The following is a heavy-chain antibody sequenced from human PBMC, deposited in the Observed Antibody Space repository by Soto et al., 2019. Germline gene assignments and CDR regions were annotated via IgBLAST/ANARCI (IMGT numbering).Heavy chain of an antibody. D-gene: IGHD3-10*01. CDR1: GFIFSSDW. Sequence: LRLSCAASGFIFSSDWMHWVRQAPGKGPVWVSRIDTDGSGTTYADSVKGRFTISRDNARNTVYLQMNSLRAEDTAVYYCARGHVLLWFGESAQYYFDYWGQGTLVTVSS. CDR2: IDTDGSGT. CDR3: ARGHVLLWFGESAQYYFDY. J-gene: IGHJ4*02. V-gene: IGHV3-74*01.